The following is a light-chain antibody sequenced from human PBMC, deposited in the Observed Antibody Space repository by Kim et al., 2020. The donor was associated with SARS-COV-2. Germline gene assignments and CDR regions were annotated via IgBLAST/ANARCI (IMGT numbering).Light chain of an antibody. CDR3: ISYTTSGTLV. Sequence: GQSIIISCTGNTSDVGAFNYVSWYQQFPGKVPKLIIYDVSVRPSGVSTRFSASKSGNTASLTISGLQAEDEADYYCISYTTSGTLVFGTGTKVTVL. CDR2: DVS. CDR1: TSDVGAFNY. J-gene: IGLJ1*01. V-gene: IGLV2-14*04.